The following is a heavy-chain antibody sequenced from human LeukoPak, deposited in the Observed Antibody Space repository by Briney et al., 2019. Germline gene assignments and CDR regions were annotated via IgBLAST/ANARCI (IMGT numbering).Heavy chain of an antibody. V-gene: IGHV3-7*01. D-gene: IGHD1-26*01. CDR2: IKQDGSEK. CDR1: GFTFSSYS. Sequence: GGSLRLSCAASGFTFSSYSMNWVRRAPGKGLEWVANIKQDGSEKYYVDSVKGRFTISRDNAKNSLYLQMNSLRAEDTAVYYCARDQDSGSYPSNYWGQGTLVTVSS. J-gene: IGHJ4*02. CDR3: ARDQDSGSYPSNY.